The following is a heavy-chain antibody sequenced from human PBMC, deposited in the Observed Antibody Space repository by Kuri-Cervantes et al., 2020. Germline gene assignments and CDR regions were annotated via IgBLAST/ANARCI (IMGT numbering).Heavy chain of an antibody. CDR3: ARIDDYVWGNLGY. J-gene: IGHJ4*02. CDR2: ISWDGGST. V-gene: IGHV3-43D*04. D-gene: IGHD3-16*01. Sequence: GGSLRLSCAASGFTFDDYAMHWVRQAPGKGLEWVSLISWDGGSTYYADSVKGRFTISRDNSKNSLYLQMNSLRAEDTAVYYCARIDDYVWGNLGYWGQGTLVTVSS. CDR1: GFTFDDYA.